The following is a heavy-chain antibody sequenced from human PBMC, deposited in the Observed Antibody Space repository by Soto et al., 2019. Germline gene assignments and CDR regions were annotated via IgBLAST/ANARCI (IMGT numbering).Heavy chain of an antibody. CDR3: ARDEMSGGNIVF. J-gene: IGHJ4*02. D-gene: IGHD2-15*01. Sequence: HPGGSLRLSCAASGFTFKNYGMNWVRQAPGKGLEWVAYISSTSNAIHYTDSVRGRFTISRDNAKNSLYLRMNSLRDEDTAVYYCARDEMSGGNIVFWGQGSQVTVSS. V-gene: IGHV3-48*02. CDR2: ISSTSNAI. CDR1: GFTFKNYG.